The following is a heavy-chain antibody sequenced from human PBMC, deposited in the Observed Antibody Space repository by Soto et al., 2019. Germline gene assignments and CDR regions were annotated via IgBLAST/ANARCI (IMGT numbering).Heavy chain of an antibody. D-gene: IGHD6-6*01. Sequence: QVHLVQSGAELKKPGASVKVSCTTSGVTISTYAINWVRQAPGQGLEWLARIIPALGAADYAQKFQDRPTITADKSTRTAYMELCSLRSDDTAVYDCSRGWKQVVAVDYWGQGNLVAVSS. CDR3: SRGWKQVVAVDY. V-gene: IGHV1-69*08. J-gene: IGHJ4*02. CDR2: IIPALGAA. CDR1: GVTISTYA.